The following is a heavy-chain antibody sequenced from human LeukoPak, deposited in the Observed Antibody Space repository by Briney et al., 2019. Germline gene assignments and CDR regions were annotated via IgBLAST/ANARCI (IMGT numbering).Heavy chain of an antibody. D-gene: IGHD2-8*02. Sequence: SETLSLTCTVSGGSISSSSYYWGWIRQPPGKGLEWIGSIYYSGSTYYNPSLKSRVTISVDTSKNQLSLKLSSVTAADTAVYYCARGLALYWYYGMDVWGQGTTVTVSS. CDR3: ARGLALYWYYGMDV. J-gene: IGHJ6*02. V-gene: IGHV4-39*01. CDR1: GGSISSSSYY. CDR2: IYYSGST.